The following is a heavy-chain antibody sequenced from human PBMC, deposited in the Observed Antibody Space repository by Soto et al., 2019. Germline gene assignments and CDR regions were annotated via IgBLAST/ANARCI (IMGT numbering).Heavy chain of an antibody. CDR1: GFTFSSYA. CDR2: ISYDGSNK. J-gene: IGHJ4*02. CDR3: ARDGTRNGYSPLDY. D-gene: IGHD5-18*01. V-gene: IGHV3-30-3*01. Sequence: QVQLVESGGGVVQPGRSLRLSFAASGFTFSSYAMHWVRQAPGKGLEWVAVISYDGSNKYYADSVKGRFTISRDNSKNTLYLQMNSLRAEDTAVYYCARDGTRNGYSPLDYWGQGTLVTVSS.